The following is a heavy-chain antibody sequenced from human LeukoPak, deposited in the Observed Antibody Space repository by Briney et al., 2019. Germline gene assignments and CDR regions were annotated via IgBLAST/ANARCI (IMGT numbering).Heavy chain of an antibody. D-gene: IGHD3-22*01. V-gene: IGHV4-4*07. Sequence: SETLSLTCTVSGGSISNYYWSWIRQPAGKGLEWIGRLSTSGSTNYNPSLQSRVNMSLDTSKNQFSLKLSSLTAADTAVYYCARDRSGSSGYYSAVDIWGRGTMVTVSS. CDR3: ARDRSGSSGYYSAVDI. CDR2: LSTSGST. J-gene: IGHJ3*02. CDR1: GGSISNYY.